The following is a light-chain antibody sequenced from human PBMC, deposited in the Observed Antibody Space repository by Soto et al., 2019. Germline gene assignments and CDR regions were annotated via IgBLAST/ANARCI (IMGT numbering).Light chain of an antibody. J-gene: IGKJ1*01. Sequence: DIQMTQSPSTRPASQGDRVTISCRASQSISNWLAWYQQKPGKAPKLLISDASNLQSGVPSTFSGSGSGTEFTLTISSLQPDDFATYYCQQYNTDSTWTFGQGTKVDIK. CDR3: QQYNTDSTWT. CDR2: DAS. CDR1: QSISNW. V-gene: IGKV1-5*01.